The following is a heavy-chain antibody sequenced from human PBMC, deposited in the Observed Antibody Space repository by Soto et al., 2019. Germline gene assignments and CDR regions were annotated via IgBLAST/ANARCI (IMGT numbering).Heavy chain of an antibody. J-gene: IGHJ4*02. CDR1: GFTFSSYG. CDR2: IWYDGSNK. D-gene: IGHD3-22*01. CDR3: ARSVRYDSSGYYML. V-gene: IGHV3-33*01. Sequence: PGGSLRLSFAASGFTFSSYGMHWVRQAPGKGLEWVAVIWYDGSNKYYADSVKGRFTISRDNSKNTLYLQMNSLRAEDTAVYYCARSVRYDSSGYYMLWGQGTLVTVSS.